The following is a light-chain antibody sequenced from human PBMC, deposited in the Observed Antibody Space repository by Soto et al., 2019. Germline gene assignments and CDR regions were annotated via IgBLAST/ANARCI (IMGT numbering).Light chain of an antibody. J-gene: IGKJ2*01. CDR1: QRVSSSY. V-gene: IGKV3-20*01. Sequence: EIALTQSPGTLSLSPGERATLSCRASQRVSSSYLAWYQQKPGQAPRLLIYGASSRATGIPDRFSGSGSGTDFTLTISRLEPEGFAVYYCQQYGSSPLYTFGQGTKLEIK. CDR2: GAS. CDR3: QQYGSSPLYT.